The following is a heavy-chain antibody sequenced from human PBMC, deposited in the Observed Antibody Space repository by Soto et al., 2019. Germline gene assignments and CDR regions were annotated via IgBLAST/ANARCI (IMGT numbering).Heavy chain of an antibody. J-gene: IGHJ5*02. D-gene: IGHD3-16*02. CDR2: IYYSGST. Sequence: TSETLSLTCTVSGGSISSYYWSWIRQPPGKGLEWIGYIYYSGSTNYNPSLKSRVTISVDTSKNQFSLKLSSVTAADTAVYYCERSADLGELSFWFDPWGQGTLVTVSS. CDR1: GGSISSYY. CDR3: ERSADLGELSFWFDP. V-gene: IGHV4-59*01.